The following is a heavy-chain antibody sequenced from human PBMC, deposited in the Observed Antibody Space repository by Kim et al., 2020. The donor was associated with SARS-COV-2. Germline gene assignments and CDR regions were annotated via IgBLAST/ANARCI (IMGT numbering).Heavy chain of an antibody. CDR1: GFTFSSYG. CDR2: ISYDGSNK. Sequence: GGSLRLSCAASGFTFSSYGMHWVRQAPGKGLEWVAVISYDGSNKYYADSVKGRFTISRDNSKNTLYLQMNSLRAEDTAVYYCARDSSSWGGSYYGMDVWGQGTTVTVSS. D-gene: IGHD6-13*01. CDR3: ARDSSSWGGSYYGMDV. J-gene: IGHJ6*02. V-gene: IGHV3-30*03.